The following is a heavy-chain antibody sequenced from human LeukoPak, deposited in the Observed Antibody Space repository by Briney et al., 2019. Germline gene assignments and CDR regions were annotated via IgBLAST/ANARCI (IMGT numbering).Heavy chain of an antibody. V-gene: IGHV3-30*18. D-gene: IGHD3-9*01. CDR1: GFTFSSYG. CDR2: ISYDGSNK. Sequence: PGGSLRLSCAASGFTFSSYGMHWVRQAPGKGLEWVAVISYDGSNKYYADSVKGRFTISRDNSKNTLYLQMNSLRAEDTAVYYCAKDRSVLRCFDWLFNGMDVWGQGTTVTVSS. J-gene: IGHJ6*02. CDR3: AKDRSVLRCFDWLFNGMDV.